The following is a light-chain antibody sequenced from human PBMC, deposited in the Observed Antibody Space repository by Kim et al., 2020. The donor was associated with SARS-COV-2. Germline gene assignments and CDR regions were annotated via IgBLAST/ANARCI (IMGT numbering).Light chain of an antibody. CDR3: QQYDNLPPRKPAIT. CDR1: QDISNY. Sequence: DRVTITCKASQDISNYLNWYQQKPGKAPKLLIYDASNLETGVPSRFSGSGSGTDFTFTISSLQPEDIATYYCQQYDNLPPRKPAITFGPGTKVDIK. CDR2: DAS. J-gene: IGKJ3*01. V-gene: IGKV1-33*01.